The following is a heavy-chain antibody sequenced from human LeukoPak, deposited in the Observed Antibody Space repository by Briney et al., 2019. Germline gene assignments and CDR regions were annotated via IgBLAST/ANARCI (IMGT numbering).Heavy chain of an antibody. CDR3: ARYSHDVPPS. V-gene: IGHV6-1*01. CDR1: GDSVSSTSAA. Sequence: SQTLSLTCAISGDSVSSTSAAWNWIRQSPSRGLEWLGRTYYRSKWYSDYAVSVKSRIIVNPDTSKNQFSLQLTSVTPEDTAVYFCARYSHDVPPSWGQGSQVTVTS. CDR2: TYYRSKWYS. J-gene: IGHJ5*02. D-gene: IGHD5-18*01.